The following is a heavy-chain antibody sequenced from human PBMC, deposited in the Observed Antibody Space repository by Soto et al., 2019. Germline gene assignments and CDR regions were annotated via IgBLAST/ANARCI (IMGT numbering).Heavy chain of an antibody. D-gene: IGHD5-12*01. J-gene: IGHJ6*02. Sequence: SVKVSCKASGGTFSSYAISWVRQAPGQGLEWMGGIIPIFGTANYAQKFQGRVTITADESTSTAYMELSSLRSEDTAVYYCARAKDIVATIYYYYGMDVWGQGTTVTVSS. CDR1: GGTFSSYA. CDR2: IIPIFGTA. V-gene: IGHV1-69*13. CDR3: ARAKDIVATIYYYYGMDV.